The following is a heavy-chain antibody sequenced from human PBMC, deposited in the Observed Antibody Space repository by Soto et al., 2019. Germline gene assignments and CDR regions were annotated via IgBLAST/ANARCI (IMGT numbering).Heavy chain of an antibody. CDR1: GGSISGHF. Sequence: PSETLSLTCTVSGGSISGHFWSWIRQPPGKRLEWIGNIYDGVTTNYNPSLKSRVTLSLDTSKRQFSLKLNSVTAADTAMYYCAINADVWGQGTTVT. J-gene: IGHJ6*02. V-gene: IGHV4-59*08. CDR2: IYDGVTT. CDR3: AINADV.